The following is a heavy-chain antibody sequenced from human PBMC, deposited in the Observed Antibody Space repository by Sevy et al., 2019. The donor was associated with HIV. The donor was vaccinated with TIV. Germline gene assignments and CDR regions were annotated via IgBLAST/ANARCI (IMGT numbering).Heavy chain of an antibody. J-gene: IGHJ6*02. V-gene: IGHV1-3*01. CDR1: GYTFTSYA. Sequence: ASVKVSCKASGYTFTSYAMHWVRQAPGQRLEWMGWINAGNGNTKYSQKFQGRVTITRDTSASTAYMELSSLRSEDTAVYYCAREGRTSHDIYYYYGMDVWGQGTTVTVSS. D-gene: IGHD3-9*01. CDR3: AREGRTSHDIYYYYGMDV. CDR2: INAGNGNT.